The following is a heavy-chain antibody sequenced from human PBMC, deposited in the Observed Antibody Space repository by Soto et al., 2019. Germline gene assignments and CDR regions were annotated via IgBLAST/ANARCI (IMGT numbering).Heavy chain of an antibody. CDR2: IGLSGDTI. CDR3: ARESFSASPNFFDY. CDR1: GFSFTNYE. J-gene: IGHJ4*02. D-gene: IGHD3-16*01. V-gene: IGHV3-48*03. Sequence: LRLSCAVSGFSFTNYEMNWVRQAPGKGLEWIAYIGLSGDTIYYADSVKGRFTISRDHAKNSLELQMNSLRADDTALYYCARESFSASPNFFDYWGRGTQVTVSS.